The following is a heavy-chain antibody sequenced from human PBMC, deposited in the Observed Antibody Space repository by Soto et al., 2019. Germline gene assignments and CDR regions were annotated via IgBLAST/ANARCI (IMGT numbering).Heavy chain of an antibody. CDR1: GFMFSAYA. V-gene: IGHV3-30*04. CDR2: ISYDGTNK. D-gene: IGHD6-19*01. Sequence: QVQLVESGGGVVQPGRSLRLSCAASGFMFSAYAMLWVRQAPGKGLEWVAAISYDGTNKYYADSIKGRFTISRDNSANKLFLQVNSLRREDTAMYYCARDPSPYTSGWYGIDFWGHGTLVTVSS. J-gene: IGHJ4*01. CDR3: ARDPSPYTSGWYGIDF.